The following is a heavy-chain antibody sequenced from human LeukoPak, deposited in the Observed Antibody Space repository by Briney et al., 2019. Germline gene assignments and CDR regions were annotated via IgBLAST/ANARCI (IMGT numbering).Heavy chain of an antibody. V-gene: IGHV4-34*01. J-gene: IGHJ4*02. CDR3: ARAYGSGTQRTFDY. CDR2: INHSGST. D-gene: IGHD3-10*01. CDR1: GGSFSGYY. Sequence: SETLSLTCAVYGGSFSGYYWSWTRQPPGKGLEWIGEINHSGSTNYNPSLKSRVTISVDTSKNQFSLKLSSVTAADTAVYYCARAYGSGTQRTFDYWGQGTLVTVSS.